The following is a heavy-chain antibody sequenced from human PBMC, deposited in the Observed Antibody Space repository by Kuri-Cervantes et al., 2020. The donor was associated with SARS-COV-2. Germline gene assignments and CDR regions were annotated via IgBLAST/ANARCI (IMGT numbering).Heavy chain of an antibody. Sequence: SETLSLTCTVSGDSISSSAYYWGWIRLPPGRGLEWIGRIYTSGGTNYNPSLKSRVTMSVDTSKNQFSLKLSSVTAADTAVYYCARGGELERRYYYYYMDVWGKGTTVTVSS. CDR1: GDSISSSAYY. V-gene: IGHV4-61*05. CDR3: ARGGELERRYYYYYMDV. CDR2: IYTSGGT. J-gene: IGHJ6*03. D-gene: IGHD1-1*01.